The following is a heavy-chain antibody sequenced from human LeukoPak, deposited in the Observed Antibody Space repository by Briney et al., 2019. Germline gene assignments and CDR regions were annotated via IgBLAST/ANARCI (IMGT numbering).Heavy chain of an antibody. CDR1: GFTVSSNY. CDR2: IYSGGST. D-gene: IGHD5-18*01. J-gene: IGHJ1*01. Sequence: GGSLRLSCAASGFTVSSNYMSWVRQAPGKGLEWVSVIYSGGSTYYADSVKGRFTISRDNSKNTLFLQMNSLRAEDTAVYYCAVSTRGYSSSEYFQYWGQGTLVTVSS. V-gene: IGHV3-66*01. CDR3: AVSTRGYSSSEYFQY.